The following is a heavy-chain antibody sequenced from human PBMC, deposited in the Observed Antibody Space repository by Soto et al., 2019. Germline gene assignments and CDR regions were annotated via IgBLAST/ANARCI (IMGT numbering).Heavy chain of an antibody. CDR3: ARGQDIVVVVAATRRWFDP. Sequence: SETLSLTCAVYGGSFSGYYWSWIRQPPGKGLEWIGEINHSGSTNYNPSLKSRVTISVDTSKNQFSLKLSSVTAADTAVYHCARGQDIVVVVAATRRWFDPWGQGTLVTVSS. CDR2: INHSGST. D-gene: IGHD2-15*01. V-gene: IGHV4-34*01. CDR1: GGSFSGYY. J-gene: IGHJ5*02.